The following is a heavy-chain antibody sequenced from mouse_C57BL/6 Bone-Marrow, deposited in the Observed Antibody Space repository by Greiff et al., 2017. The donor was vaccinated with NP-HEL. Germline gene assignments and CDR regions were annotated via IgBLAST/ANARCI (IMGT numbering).Heavy chain of an antibody. CDR2: IYPRSGNT. Sequence: VQVVESGAELARPGALVKLSCKASGYTFTSYGMSWVKQRTGQGLEWIGEIYPRSGNTYYNEKFKGKATLTADKSSSTAYMELRSLTSEDSAVYSCARRGNYGSYYFDYWGQGTTLTVSS. D-gene: IGHD1-1*02. V-gene: IGHV1-81*01. J-gene: IGHJ2*01. CDR3: ARRGNYGSYYFDY. CDR1: GYTFTSYG.